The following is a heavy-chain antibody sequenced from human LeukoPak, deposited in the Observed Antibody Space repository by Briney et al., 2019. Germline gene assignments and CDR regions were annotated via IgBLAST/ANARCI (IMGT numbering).Heavy chain of an antibody. CDR2: IYHSGST. CDR3: ALSYCGGDCSSGDAFDI. D-gene: IGHD2-21*02. J-gene: IGHJ3*02. V-gene: IGHV4-30-2*01. CDR1: GGSISSGGYS. Sequence: PSETLSLTCAVSGGSISSGGYSWSWIRQPPGKGLEWIGYIYHSGSTYYNPSLKSRVTISVDRSKNQFSLKLSSVTAADTAVYYCALSYCGGDCSSGDAFDIWGQGTMVTVSS.